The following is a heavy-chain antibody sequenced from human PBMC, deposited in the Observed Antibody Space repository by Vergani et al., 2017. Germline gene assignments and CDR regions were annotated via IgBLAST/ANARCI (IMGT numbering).Heavy chain of an antibody. J-gene: IGHJ4*02. Sequence: EVRLVESGGDLVQPGGSLRLSCAASGFPFSSYWMSWVRQAPGKGLEWVANIKQDGGEKYYVDSVKGRFTISRDNAKNSLFLQMNNLRVEDTAVYYCARDLLPGTLLLLAYWGQGTLISVSS. CDR3: ARDLLPGTLLLLAY. V-gene: IGHV3-7*01. D-gene: IGHD1-7*01. CDR2: IKQDGGEK. CDR1: GFPFSSYW.